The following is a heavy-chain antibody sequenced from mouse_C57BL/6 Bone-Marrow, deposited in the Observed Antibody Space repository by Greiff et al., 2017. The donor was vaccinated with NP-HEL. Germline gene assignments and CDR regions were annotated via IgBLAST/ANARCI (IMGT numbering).Heavy chain of an antibody. CDR2: IDPANGNT. J-gene: IGHJ4*01. CDR1: GFNIKNTY. CDR3: ARADSYGSSYYAMDY. V-gene: IGHV14-3*01. D-gene: IGHD1-1*01. Sequence: VHVKQSVAELVRPGASVKLSCTASGFNIKNTYMHWVKQRPEQGLEWIGRIDPANGNTKYAPKFQGKATITADTSSNTAYLQLSSLTSEDTAIYYCARADSYGSSYYAMDYWGQGTSVTVSS.